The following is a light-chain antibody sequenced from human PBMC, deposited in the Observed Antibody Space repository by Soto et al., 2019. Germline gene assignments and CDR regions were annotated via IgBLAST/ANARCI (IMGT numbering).Light chain of an antibody. CDR3: QSYDRSLSGLYV. J-gene: IGLJ1*01. CDR1: SSNMGAGYD. Sequence: QSVLTQPPSVSGAPGQRVTISCTGSSSNMGAGYDVNWYQQLPGKAPKLLIYGNRNRPSGVPDRFSGSKSGTSASLAITGLQAEDEADYYCQSYDRSLSGLYVFGTGTKLTVL. V-gene: IGLV1-40*01. CDR2: GNR.